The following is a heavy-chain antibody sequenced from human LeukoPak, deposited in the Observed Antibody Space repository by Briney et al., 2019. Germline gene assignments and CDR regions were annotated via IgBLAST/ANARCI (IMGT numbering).Heavy chain of an antibody. CDR2: IIPIFGTA. J-gene: IGHJ4*02. V-gene: IGHV1-69*05. Sequence: SVKVSCKASGGTFSSYAISWVRQAPGQGLEWMGRIIPIFGTANYAQKFQGRVTITTDESTSTAYMELSSLRAEDTAVYYCARVSRFLEWYLFDYWGQGTLVTVSS. D-gene: IGHD3-3*01. CDR1: GGTFSSYA. CDR3: ARVSRFLEWYLFDY.